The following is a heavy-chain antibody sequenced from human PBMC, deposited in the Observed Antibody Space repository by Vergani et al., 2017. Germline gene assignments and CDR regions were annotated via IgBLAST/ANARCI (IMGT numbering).Heavy chain of an antibody. CDR3: AKDTGAVAGTNEAFDI. Sequence: QVQLVESGGGLVKPGGSLILSCAASGFTFSDYYMSWIRQAPGTGLERVSYISSSGSTIYYADSVKGRFTISMDNAKNSLYLQMNSLRAEDTALYYCAKDTGAVAGTNEAFDIWGQGTMVTVSS. D-gene: IGHD6-19*01. CDR1: GFTFSDYY. J-gene: IGHJ3*02. CDR2: ISSSGSTI. V-gene: IGHV3-11*01.